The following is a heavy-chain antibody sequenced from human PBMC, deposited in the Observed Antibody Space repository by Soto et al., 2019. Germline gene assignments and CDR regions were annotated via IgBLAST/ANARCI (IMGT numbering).Heavy chain of an antibody. CDR1: GGSISSSSYY. Sequence: SETLSLTCTVSGGSISSSSYYWGWIRQPPGKGLEWIGSIYYSGSTYYNPSLKSRVTISVDTSKNQFSLKLSSVTAADTAVYYCARCFSWYGEYYFDYWGQGTLVTVSS. D-gene: IGHD3-10*01. V-gene: IGHV4-39*01. CDR3: ARCFSWYGEYYFDY. CDR2: IYYSGST. J-gene: IGHJ4*02.